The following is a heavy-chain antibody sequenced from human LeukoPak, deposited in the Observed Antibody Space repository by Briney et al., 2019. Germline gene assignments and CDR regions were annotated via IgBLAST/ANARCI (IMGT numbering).Heavy chain of an antibody. D-gene: IGHD5-12*01. CDR3: ARASGYVFDY. CDR2: IYHSGST. V-gene: IGHV4-38-2*02. Sequence: SETLSLTCTVSGYSISSGYYWGWIRQPPGKGLEWIGSIYHSGSTYYNPSLESRVTISVDTSKNQFSLKLSSVTAADTAVYYCARASGYVFDYWGQGTLVTVSS. J-gene: IGHJ4*02. CDR1: GYSISSGYY.